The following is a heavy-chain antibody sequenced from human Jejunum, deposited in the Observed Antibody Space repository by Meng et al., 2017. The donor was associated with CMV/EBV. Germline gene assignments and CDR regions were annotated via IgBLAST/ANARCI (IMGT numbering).Heavy chain of an antibody. D-gene: IGHD5-18*01. V-gene: IGHV3-30*18. J-gene: IGHJ4*02. Sequence: FTFRTYGMHWVRQAPGKGLEWVTFISYDGSIKFYSESVKGRFSISRVNSENTLYLQMNSLRAEDTAVYYCAKSGIPQYSYGWHYFHVWSQGTLVTVSS. CDR3: AKSGIPQYSYGWHYFHV. CDR1: FTFRTYG. CDR2: ISYDGSIK.